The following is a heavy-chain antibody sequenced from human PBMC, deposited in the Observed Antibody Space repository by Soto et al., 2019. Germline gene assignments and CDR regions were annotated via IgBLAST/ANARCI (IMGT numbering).Heavy chain of an antibody. D-gene: IGHD3-10*01. CDR2: INANTGNT. J-gene: IGHJ4*01. V-gene: IGHV1-18*01. Sequence: ASVKVSCKASGYTLTSFGISWVRQAPGQGLEWMGWINANTGNTNYAQKLQGRVTVTTDTSTGTAYMELTSLRSDDTAVYYCARVSITMVRGVGVFDYWG. CDR3: ARVSITMVRGVGVFDY. CDR1: GYTLTSFG.